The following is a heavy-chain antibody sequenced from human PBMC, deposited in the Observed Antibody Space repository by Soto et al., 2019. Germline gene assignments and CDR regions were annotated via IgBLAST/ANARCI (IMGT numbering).Heavy chain of an antibody. CDR2: INHSGST. CDR1: GGSFSGYY. J-gene: IGHJ6*03. CDR3: ARAQYYYGSGSYYYYMDV. V-gene: IGHV4-34*01. D-gene: IGHD3-10*01. Sequence: QVQLQQWGAGLLKPSETLSLTCAVYGGSFSGYYWSWIRQPPGKGLEWIGEINHSGSTNYNPSLKSRVSISVDTSKNQFSLQLSSVTAADTAVYYCARAQYYYGSGSYYYYMDVWGKGTTVTVSS.